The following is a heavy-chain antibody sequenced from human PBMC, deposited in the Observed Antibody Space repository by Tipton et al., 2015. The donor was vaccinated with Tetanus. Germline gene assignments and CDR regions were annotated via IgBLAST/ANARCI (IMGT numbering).Heavy chain of an antibody. V-gene: IGHV1-2*02. CDR3: ARAYANSAFDF. Sequence: QLVQSGPEVKKPGASVKVSCTASGYTFTGNYIHWVRQAPGQRLEWMAWINPNSGGATDVARNFQGRVTVTRDASVRTAYMELRGRGPDDTAVYFCARAYANSAFDFWGQGTRVTVSS. D-gene: IGHD1-1*01. CDR2: INPNSGGAT. J-gene: IGHJ4*02. CDR1: GYTFTGNY.